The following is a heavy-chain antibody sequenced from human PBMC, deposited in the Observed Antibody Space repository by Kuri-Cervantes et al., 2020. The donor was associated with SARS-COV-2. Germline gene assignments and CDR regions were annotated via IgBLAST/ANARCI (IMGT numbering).Heavy chain of an antibody. V-gene: IGHV4-34*01. CDR1: GGSFSGYY. CDR2: INHGGGT. CDR3: ARGVRFLDPKYYYFYYYMDV. D-gene: IGHD3-3*01. Sequence: ESLKISCAVYGGSFSGYYWSWIRQPPGKGLEWIGEINHGGGTNYNPSLMSRVTISVDTSKNQFSLKLRSVTAADTAVHYCARGVRFLDPKYYYFYYYMDVWGKGTTVTVSS. J-gene: IGHJ6*03.